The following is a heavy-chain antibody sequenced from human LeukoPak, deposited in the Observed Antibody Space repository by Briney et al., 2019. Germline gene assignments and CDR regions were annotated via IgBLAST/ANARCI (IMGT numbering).Heavy chain of an antibody. J-gene: IGHJ4*02. CDR3: TRPGVQGLAHDY. Sequence: HPGGSLRFSCAASGFTFSGSALHWVRQASRKGLEWVGGIRSKANSYATAYAASVKGRFTISRDDSKNTAYLQMNSLKTEDTAVYYCTRPGVQGLAHDYWGQGTLVTVSS. CDR2: IRSKANSYAT. V-gene: IGHV3-73*01. CDR1: GFTFSGSA. D-gene: IGHD6-19*01.